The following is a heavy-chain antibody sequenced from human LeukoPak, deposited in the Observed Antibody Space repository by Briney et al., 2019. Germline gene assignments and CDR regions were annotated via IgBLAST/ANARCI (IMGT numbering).Heavy chain of an antibody. D-gene: IGHD3-16*02. CDR3: ARHDYDYVWGSYRPMGYFDY. J-gene: IGHJ4*02. Sequence: GGSLRLSCAASGFTFSSYAMSRVRQAPGKGLEWVSAISGSGGSTYYADSVKGRFTISRDNSKNTLYLQMNSLRAEDTAVYYCARHDYDYVWGSYRPMGYFDYWGQGTLVTVSS. CDR1: GFTFSSYA. V-gene: IGHV3-23*01. CDR2: ISGSGGST.